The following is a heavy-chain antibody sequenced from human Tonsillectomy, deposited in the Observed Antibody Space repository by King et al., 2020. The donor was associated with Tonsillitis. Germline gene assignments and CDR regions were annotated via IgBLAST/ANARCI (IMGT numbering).Heavy chain of an antibody. CDR2: IRSKANSYAT. Sequence: VQLVESGGGLVQPGGSLKLSCAASGFTFSGSAMHWVRQASGKGLEWVGRIRSKANSYATAYAASVKGRFTISRDDSKNTTDLQMNSLKTEDTAVYYCTRPHYYGSGSYSDYWGQGALVTVSS. D-gene: IGHD3-10*01. J-gene: IGHJ4*02. V-gene: IGHV3-73*02. CDR3: TRPHYYGSGSYSDY. CDR1: GFTFSGSA.